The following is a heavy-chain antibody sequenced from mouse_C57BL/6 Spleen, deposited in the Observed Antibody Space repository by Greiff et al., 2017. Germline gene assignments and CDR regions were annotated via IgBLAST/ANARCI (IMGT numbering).Heavy chain of an antibody. CDR1: GYTFTSYW. CDR3: ARGHYGSSYNWYFDV. J-gene: IGHJ1*03. CDR2: IDPSDSET. Sequence: QVQLQQPGAELVRPGSSVKLSCKASGYTFTSYWMHWVKQRPIQGLEWIGNIDPSDSETHYNQKFKDKATLTVDKSSSTAYMQLSSLTSEASAVYYCARGHYGSSYNWYFDVWGTGTTVTVSS. D-gene: IGHD1-1*01. V-gene: IGHV1-52*01.